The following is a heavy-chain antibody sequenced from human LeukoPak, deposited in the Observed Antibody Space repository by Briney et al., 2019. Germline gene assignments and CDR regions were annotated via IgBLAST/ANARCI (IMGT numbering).Heavy chain of an antibody. CDR2: IYDYGTT. CDR3: ARGIRYGNDF. J-gene: IGHJ4*02. Sequence: SETLSLTCNVSGGSIINYYWTWVRQPPGKGPEWIGYIYDYGTTNYNPSLKSRVTISVDTSKNQFSLSLTSVTAADTAVYYCARGIRYGNDFWGQGTLVTVSS. V-gene: IGHV4-59*01. CDR1: GGSIINYY. D-gene: IGHD6-13*01.